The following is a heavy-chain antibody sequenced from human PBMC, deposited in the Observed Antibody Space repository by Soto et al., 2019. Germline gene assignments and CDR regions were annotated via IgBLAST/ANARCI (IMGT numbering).Heavy chain of an antibody. CDR2: ISAYNGNR. J-gene: IGHJ4*02. V-gene: IGHV1-18*01. Sequence: ASVKVSCKASGYTFTSYGISWVRQAPGQGLEWMGWISAYNGNRNYVQKLQGRVTMTTDTSTSTAYMELRSLRSDDTAVYYCARGPIAKDLGPFDYWGQGTLVTVSS. CDR1: GYTFTSYG. CDR3: ARGPIAKDLGPFDY.